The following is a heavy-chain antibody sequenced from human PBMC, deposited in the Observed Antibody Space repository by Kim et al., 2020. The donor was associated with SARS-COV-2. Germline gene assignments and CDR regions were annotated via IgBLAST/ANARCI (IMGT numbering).Heavy chain of an antibody. V-gene: IGHV4-30-2*04. D-gene: IGHD7-27*01. Sequence: KSRVTISVDTSKNQFSLKLSSVTAADTAVYYCASGQEGLTRFGPYYYMDVWGKGTTVTVSS. J-gene: IGHJ6*03. CDR3: ASGQEGLTRFGPYYYMDV.